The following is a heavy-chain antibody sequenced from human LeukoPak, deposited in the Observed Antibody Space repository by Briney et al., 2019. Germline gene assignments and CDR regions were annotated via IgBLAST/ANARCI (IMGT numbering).Heavy chain of an antibody. CDR3: AKLMIVVVITNSDAFDI. CDR2: ICGSGGST. Sequence: GGSLRLSCAASGFTFSSYAMSWVPQAPGKGLEWVSAICGSGGSTYYADSVKGRFTISRDNSKNTQYLQMNSLRAEDTAVYYCAKLMIVVVITNSDAFDIWGQGTMVTVSS. J-gene: IGHJ3*02. D-gene: IGHD3-22*01. V-gene: IGHV3-23*01. CDR1: GFTFSSYA.